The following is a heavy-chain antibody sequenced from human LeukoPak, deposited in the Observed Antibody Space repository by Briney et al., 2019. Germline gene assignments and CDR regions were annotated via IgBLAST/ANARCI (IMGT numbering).Heavy chain of an antibody. D-gene: IGHD2-2*01. CDR3: ARDILGYCSSTSCPNWFDP. Sequence: SETLSLTCTVSGGSISSYYWSWIRQPPGKGLEWIGYIYYSGSTNYNPSLKGRVTISVDTSKNQFSLKLSSVTAADTAVYYCARDILGYCSSTSCPNWFDPWGQGTLVTVSS. CDR1: GGSISSYY. CDR2: IYYSGST. V-gene: IGHV4-59*01. J-gene: IGHJ5*02.